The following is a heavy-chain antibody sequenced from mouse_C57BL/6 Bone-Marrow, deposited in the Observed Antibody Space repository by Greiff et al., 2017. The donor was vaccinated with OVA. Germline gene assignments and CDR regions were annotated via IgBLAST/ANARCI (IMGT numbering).Heavy chain of an antibody. D-gene: IGHD2-3*01. Sequence: QVQLQQSGPELVKPGASVKISCKASGYTFTDYYINWVKQRPGQGLEWIGWIFPGSGSTYYNEKFKGKATLTVDKSYSTAYMLLSSLTSEDSAVYFCARDGKYYAMDYWGQGTSVTVSS. V-gene: IGHV1-75*01. J-gene: IGHJ4*01. CDR2: IFPGSGST. CDR1: GYTFTDYY. CDR3: ARDGKYYAMDY.